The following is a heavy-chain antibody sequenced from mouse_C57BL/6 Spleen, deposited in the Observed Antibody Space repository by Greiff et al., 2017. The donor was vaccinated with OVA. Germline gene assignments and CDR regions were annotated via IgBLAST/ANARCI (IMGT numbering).Heavy chain of an antibody. D-gene: IGHD1-1*01. V-gene: IGHV5-6*01. CDR2: ISSGGSYT. J-gene: IGHJ3*01. CDR1: GFTFSSYG. Sequence: EVQRVESGGDLVKPGGSLKLSCAASGFTFSSYGMSWVRQTPDKRLEWVATISSGGSYTYYPDSVKGRFTISRDNAKNTLYLQMSSLKSEDTAMYYCARLGSRDWFAYWGQGTLVTVSA. CDR3: ARLGSRDWFAY.